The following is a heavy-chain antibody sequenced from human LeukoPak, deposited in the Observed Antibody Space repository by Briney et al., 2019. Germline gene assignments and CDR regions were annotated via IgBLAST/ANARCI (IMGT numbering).Heavy chain of an antibody. V-gene: IGHV4-30-2*01. CDR1: GGSVNSGSYY. Sequence: SETLSLTCTVSGGSVNSGSYYWNWIRQPPGKGLEWIGYIYHSGSTYYNPSLKSRVTISVDRSKNQFSLKLSSVTAADTAVYYRARDDYGMDVWGQGTTVTVSS. CDR3: ARDDYGMDV. CDR2: IYHSGST. J-gene: IGHJ6*02.